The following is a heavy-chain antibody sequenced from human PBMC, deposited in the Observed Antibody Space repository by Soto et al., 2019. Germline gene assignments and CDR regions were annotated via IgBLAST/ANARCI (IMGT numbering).Heavy chain of an antibody. V-gene: IGHV3-7*01. J-gene: IGHJ1*01. D-gene: IGHD1-26*01. CDR2: IKRDGSEK. CDR1: GFTVRSTYW. CDR3: ARELIVGPAEYFQH. Sequence: PGGSLILSCAASGFTVRSTYWMSWVRQAPGKGLEWVANIKRDGSEKYYLASVKGRFTISRDNAENLLYLQMNSLRVEDSALYYCARELIVGPAEYFQHWGQGTLVTVSS.